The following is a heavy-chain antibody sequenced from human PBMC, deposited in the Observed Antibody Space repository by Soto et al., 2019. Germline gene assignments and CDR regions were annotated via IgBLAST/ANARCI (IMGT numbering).Heavy chain of an antibody. V-gene: IGHV4-59*01. D-gene: IGHD3-3*01. CDR1: GGSISSYY. J-gene: IGHJ4*02. CDR2: IYYSGST. Sequence: SETLSLTCTVSGGSISSYYWSWIRQPPGKGLEWIGYIYYSGSTNYNPSLKSRVTISVDTSKNQFSLKLSSVTAADTAVYYRARGEFWSGLLFGYWGQGTLVTVSS. CDR3: ARGEFWSGLLFGY.